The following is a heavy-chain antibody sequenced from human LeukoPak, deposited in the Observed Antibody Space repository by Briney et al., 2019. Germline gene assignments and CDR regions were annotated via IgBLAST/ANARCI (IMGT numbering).Heavy chain of an antibody. CDR3: AKDRLEFYGSARYYFDS. CDR2: INWNGGST. V-gene: IGHV3-20*04. D-gene: IGHD3-10*01. CDR1: GFTFDDYG. J-gene: IGHJ4*02. Sequence: GGSLRLSCAASGFTFDDYGMSWVRQAPGKGLEWVACINWNGGSTGYADSVKGRFTISRDSSKDTLYLQMNSLRTEHTAVYFCAKDRLEFYGSARYYFDSWGQGSLVTVSS.